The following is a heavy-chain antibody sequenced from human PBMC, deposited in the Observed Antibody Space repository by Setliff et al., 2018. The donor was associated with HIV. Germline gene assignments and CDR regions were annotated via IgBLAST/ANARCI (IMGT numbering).Heavy chain of an antibody. Sequence: GGSLRLSGVGSGFSFSDAWMSWVRQAPGKGLEWIGRIRSEAAGGTTDYAAPVKGRFTISRDDSKNTLYLQMNSLKIDDTAVYYCIDFFAFWGPGTLVTVSS. CDR3: IDFFAF. CDR1: GFSFSDAW. J-gene: IGHJ4*02. V-gene: IGHV3-15*01. D-gene: IGHD3-3*01. CDR2: IRSEAAGGTT.